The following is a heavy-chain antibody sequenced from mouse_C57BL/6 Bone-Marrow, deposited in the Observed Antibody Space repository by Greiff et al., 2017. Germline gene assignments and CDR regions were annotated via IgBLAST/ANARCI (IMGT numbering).Heavy chain of an antibody. V-gene: IGHV1-18*01. CDR3: ARSYYYGSLYYFDY. Sequence: VQLQQSGPELVKPGASVKIPCKASGYTFTDYNMDWVKQSHGKSLEWIGDITPNNGGTIYNQNFKGKATLTVDKPSSTAYMELRSLTSEDTAVYYCARSYYYGSLYYFDYWGQGTTLTVSS. CDR1: GYTFTDYN. CDR2: ITPNNGGT. J-gene: IGHJ2*01. D-gene: IGHD1-1*01.